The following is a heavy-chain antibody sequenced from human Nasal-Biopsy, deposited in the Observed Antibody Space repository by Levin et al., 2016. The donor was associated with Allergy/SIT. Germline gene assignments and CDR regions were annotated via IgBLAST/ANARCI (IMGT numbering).Heavy chain of an antibody. D-gene: IGHD2-15*01. Sequence: SETLSLTCAVYDGSFSGSYWSWIRQPPGKGLEWIGEINDSGSTNYNPSLKSRVTISADTSKNQFSVKLRSVTAADTAVYYCARRPGDYCTGGRCYGYNWFDPWGQGTLVTVSS. CDR2: INDSGST. J-gene: IGHJ5*02. CDR1: DGSFSGSY. V-gene: IGHV4-34*01. CDR3: ARRPGDYCTGGRCYGYNWFDP.